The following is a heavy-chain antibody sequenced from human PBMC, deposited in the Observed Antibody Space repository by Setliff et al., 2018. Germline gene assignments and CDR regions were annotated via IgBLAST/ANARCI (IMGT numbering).Heavy chain of an antibody. Sequence: SETLSLTCTVSGGSISTYYWSWIRRPAGKGLEWIGRVFVSGSTNYNPSLKSRVTMSVDTSKNQFSLELRSVTAAGTAVYYCARLPPLHTPMALTFDYWGQGILVTVS. J-gene: IGHJ4*02. V-gene: IGHV4-4*07. CDR1: GGSISTYY. D-gene: IGHD5-18*01. CDR3: ARLPPLHTPMALTFDY. CDR2: VFVSGST.